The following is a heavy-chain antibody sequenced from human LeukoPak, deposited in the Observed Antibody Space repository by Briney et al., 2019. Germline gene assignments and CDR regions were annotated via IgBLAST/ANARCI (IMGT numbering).Heavy chain of an antibody. CDR2: MNPNSGNT. CDR1: GYTFTSYD. V-gene: IGHV1-8*01. J-gene: IGHJ5*02. D-gene: IGHD6-13*01. CDR3: ARDLSIAAAESWFDP. Sequence: ASVKVSCKASGYTFTSYDINWVRQATGQGLEWMGWMNPNSGNTGYAQKFQGRVTMTRNTSISTAYMELSSLRSEDTAVYYCARDLSIAAAESWFDPWGQGTLVTVSS.